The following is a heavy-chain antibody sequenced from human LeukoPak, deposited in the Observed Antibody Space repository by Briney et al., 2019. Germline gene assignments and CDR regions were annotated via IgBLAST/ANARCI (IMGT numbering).Heavy chain of an antibody. CDR2: INPNSGGT. D-gene: IGHD2-15*01. V-gene: IGHV1-2*02. J-gene: IGHJ4*02. Sequence: ASVKVSYKASGYTFTGYYMHWVRQAPGQGLEWMGWINPNSGGTNYAQKFQGRVTMTRDTSISTAYMELSRLRSDDTAVYYCARGYCSGGSCYHFESWGQGTLVTVSS. CDR1: GYTFTGYY. CDR3: ARGYCSGGSCYHFES.